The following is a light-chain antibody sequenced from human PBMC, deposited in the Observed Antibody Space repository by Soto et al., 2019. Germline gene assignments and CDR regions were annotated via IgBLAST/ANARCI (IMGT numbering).Light chain of an antibody. J-gene: IGKJ3*01. Sequence: DIQMTQSPSTLPASVGDRVTITCRASHSVDSWLAWYQQKPGRAPKLLIYDASSLESGVPSRFSGSGSETEFTLTISSLQPDDFATYYCQQRSNWPPITFGPGTKVDIK. CDR3: QQRSNWPPIT. V-gene: IGKV1-5*01. CDR1: HSVDSW. CDR2: DAS.